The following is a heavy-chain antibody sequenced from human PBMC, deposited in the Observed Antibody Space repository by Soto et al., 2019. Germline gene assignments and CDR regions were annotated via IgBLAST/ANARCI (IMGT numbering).Heavy chain of an antibody. CDR2: ISYDGSNK. V-gene: IGHV3-30*18. Sequence: GGSLRLSCAAPGFTFSSYGMHWVRQAPGKGLEWVAVISYDGSNKYYADSVKGRFTISRDNSKNTLYLQMNSLRAEDTAVYYCAKGAAAARPNWFDPWGQGTLVTVSS. CDR3: AKGAAAARPNWFDP. D-gene: IGHD6-13*01. CDR1: GFTFSSYG. J-gene: IGHJ5*02.